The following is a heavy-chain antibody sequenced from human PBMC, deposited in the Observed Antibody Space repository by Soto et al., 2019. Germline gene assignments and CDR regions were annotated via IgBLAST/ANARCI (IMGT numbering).Heavy chain of an antibody. CDR2: IIPIFGTA. CDR1: GGTFSSYA. CDR3: ARASRELLLTDAFDI. J-gene: IGHJ3*02. Sequence: SVKVSCKASGGTFSSYAISWVRQAPGQGLEWMGGIIPIFGTANYAQKFQGRVTITADESTSTAYMELSSLRSEDTAVYYCARASRELLLTDAFDIWGQGTMVTVSS. D-gene: IGHD1-26*01. V-gene: IGHV1-69*13.